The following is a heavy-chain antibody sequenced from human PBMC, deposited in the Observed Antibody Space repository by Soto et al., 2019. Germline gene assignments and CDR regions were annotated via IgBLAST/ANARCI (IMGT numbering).Heavy chain of an antibody. CDR3: ARPQYLPDDVFDV. CDR2: INSDGSST. CDR1: GFIFRHYA. J-gene: IGHJ3*01. V-gene: IGHV3-74*01. Sequence: PGGSLRISCAASGFIFRHYAMQWVRQAPGKGLVWVSRINSDGSSTSHADSVKGRFTISRDNAKNALYLQMSSLRAEDTAVYYCARPQYLPDDVFDVWGRGTVVTVSS. D-gene: IGHD2-2*01.